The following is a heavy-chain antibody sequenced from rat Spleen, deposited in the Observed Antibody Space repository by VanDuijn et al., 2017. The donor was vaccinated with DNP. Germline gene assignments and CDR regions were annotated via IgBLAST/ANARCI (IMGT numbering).Heavy chain of an antibody. V-gene: IGHV5-27*01. Sequence: EVQLVESGGGLVQPGRSLKLSCGASGFTFSKSDVAWVRQAPTRGLEWVASISPSGGSTYYRDSVKGRFTISRDNAKNTLYLQMDSLRSEDTATYYCTSGLYWGQGVMVTVSS. D-gene: IGHD1-7*01. CDR2: ISPSGGST. CDR3: TSGLY. CDR1: GFTFSKSD. J-gene: IGHJ2*01.